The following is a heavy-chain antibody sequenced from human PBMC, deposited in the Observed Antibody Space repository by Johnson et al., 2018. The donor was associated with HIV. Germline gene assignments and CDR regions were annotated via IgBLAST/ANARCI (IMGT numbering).Heavy chain of an antibody. V-gene: IGHV3-13*01. CDR2: IGTAGDT. Sequence: VQLVESGGGLVQPGGSLRLSCAASGFTFSSYDMHWVRQATGKGLEWVSAIGTAGDTYYPGSVKGRFTISRENAKNSLCLQMNSLRAGDTAVYYCAKERVTWGRRSDAFDIWGQGTMVTVSS. D-gene: IGHD5-18*01. J-gene: IGHJ3*02. CDR1: GFTFSSYD. CDR3: AKERVTWGRRSDAFDI.